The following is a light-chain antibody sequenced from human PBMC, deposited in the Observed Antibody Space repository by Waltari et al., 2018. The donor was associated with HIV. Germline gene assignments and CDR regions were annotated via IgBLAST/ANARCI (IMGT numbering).Light chain of an antibody. CDR1: QSVSSS. J-gene: IGKJ2*01. V-gene: IGKV3-11*01. CDR2: DAS. CDR3: QQRYKLPRT. Sequence: EIVLTQSPATLPLSPGQRATLSCRASQSVSSSLAWYQQKPGQAPRPLIYDASNSATVIPAMFSGSGSGTDFTLTINSLEPEDFAVYYCQQRYKLPRTFGQGTKLEIK.